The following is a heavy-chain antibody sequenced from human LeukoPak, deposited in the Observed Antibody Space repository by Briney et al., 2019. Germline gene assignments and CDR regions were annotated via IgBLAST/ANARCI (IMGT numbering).Heavy chain of an antibody. V-gene: IGHV3-23*01. CDR2: ISGSGGST. Sequence: GGSLRLSCGASGFTFSSYAMSWVRQAPGKGLEWVSGISGSGGSTYYADSVKGRFTISRDNSKNTLYLQMNSLRAEDTAVYYCAKAYSSSWEPFDYWGQGTLVTVSS. J-gene: IGHJ4*02. CDR1: GFTFSSYA. D-gene: IGHD6-13*01. CDR3: AKAYSSSWEPFDY.